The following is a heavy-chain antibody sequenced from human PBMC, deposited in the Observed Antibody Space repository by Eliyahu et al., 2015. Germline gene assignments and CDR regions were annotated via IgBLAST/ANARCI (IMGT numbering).Heavy chain of an antibody. V-gene: IGHV3-33*01. D-gene: IGHD1-26*01. Sequence: QVQLVESGGGVVQPGRSLRLSCAASGFTFXSYGXXXVRQAPGKGLEWVAVIWYDESNKYYTDSVKGRFTISRDNSKNTLYLQMNSLRAEDTAVYYCARDHWDIVGATRDYYYYYMDVWGKGTTVTVSS. CDR1: GFTFXSYG. CDR3: ARDHWDIVGATRDYYYYYMDV. J-gene: IGHJ6*03. CDR2: IWYDESNK.